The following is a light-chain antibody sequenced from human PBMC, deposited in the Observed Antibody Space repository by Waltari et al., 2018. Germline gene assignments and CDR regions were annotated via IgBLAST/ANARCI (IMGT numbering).Light chain of an antibody. Sequence: EFGLPHPPAPLPLSPGDRAPPPSRAIQSVNKIYLARYQQKPGQAHSRLIYASSTRATGIPDRFRGSGSGTDFTLTISRREPEDFAAYYCQQYATSPEAFGRGTKVDIK. V-gene: IGKV3-20*01. CDR3: QQYATSPEA. CDR2: ASS. CDR1: QSVNKIY. J-gene: IGKJ4*01.